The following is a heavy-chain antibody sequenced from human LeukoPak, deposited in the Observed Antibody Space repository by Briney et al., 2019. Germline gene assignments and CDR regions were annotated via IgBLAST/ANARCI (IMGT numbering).Heavy chain of an antibody. CDR2: ITASDVST. CDR3: AIHQTRYDYVWGSYRYMGTFDY. D-gene: IGHD3-16*02. V-gene: IGHV3-23*01. J-gene: IGHJ4*02. CDR1: GFTFSSYA. Sequence: GGSLRLSCAASGFTFSSYAMRWVRQAPGKGLEWVSSITASDVSTYYADSVKGRFIISRDNSKNTLYLQMDSLRAEDTAVYYCAIHQTRYDYVWGSYRYMGTFDYWGQGTLVTVSS.